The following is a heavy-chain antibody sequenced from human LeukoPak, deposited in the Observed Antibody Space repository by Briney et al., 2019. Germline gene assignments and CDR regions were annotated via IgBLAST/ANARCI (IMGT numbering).Heavy chain of an antibody. V-gene: IGHV3-23*01. CDR3: AKDGYHFWSGYYDY. J-gene: IGHJ4*02. CDR1: GFTFSSYA. D-gene: IGHD3-3*01. CDR2: ITGSGGST. Sequence: GGSLRLSCAASGFTFSSYAMSWVRQAPGKGLEWVSGITGSGGSTYYTDSVKGRFTISRDSSKNTLYLQMNGLRAEDTAVYYCAKDGYHFWSGYYDYWGQGTLVTVSS.